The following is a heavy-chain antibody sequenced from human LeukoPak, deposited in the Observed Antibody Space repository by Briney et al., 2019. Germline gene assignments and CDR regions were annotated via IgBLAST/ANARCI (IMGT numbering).Heavy chain of an antibody. CDR1: GYTFTGYY. D-gene: IGHD2-15*01. Sequence: ASVKVSCKASGYTFTGYYMHWVRQAPGQGLEWMGWISPNSGGTNYAQKFQGRVTMTRDTSISTAYMELSRLRSEDTAVYYCARVAYCSGGSCDPGFDYWGQGTLVTVSS. CDR3: ARVAYCSGGSCDPGFDY. J-gene: IGHJ4*02. V-gene: IGHV1-2*02. CDR2: ISPNSGGT.